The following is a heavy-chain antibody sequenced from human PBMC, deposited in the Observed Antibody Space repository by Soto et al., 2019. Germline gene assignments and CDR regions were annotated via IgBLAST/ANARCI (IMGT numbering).Heavy chain of an antibody. CDR3: ARDGFYDSSASDY. CDR1: GFTFSSYE. Sequence: GGALRLSCAASGFTFSSYEMNWVRQAPGKGLEWVSYITSSGGSVYYADSVKGRFTISRDNAKNSLYLQMNSLRAEDTAVYYCARDGFYDSSASDYWGQGTLVTVSS. D-gene: IGHD3-22*01. V-gene: IGHV3-48*03. J-gene: IGHJ4*02. CDR2: ITSSGGSV.